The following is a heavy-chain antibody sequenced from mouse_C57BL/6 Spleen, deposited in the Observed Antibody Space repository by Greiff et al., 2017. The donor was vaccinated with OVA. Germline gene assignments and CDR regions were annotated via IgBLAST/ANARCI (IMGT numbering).Heavy chain of an antibody. D-gene: IGHD2-5*01. CDR1: GFNIKDYS. V-gene: IGHV14-2*01. CDR3: ASDSNYYLDY. J-gene: IGHJ2*01. Sequence: EVQLVESGAELVKPGASVKLSCTASGFNIKDYSMHWVKQRPEQGLEWIGRIDPEGGDTKYASNVPGKATITADTSSNTAYMHLSSLSSEDTAVYYCASDSNYYLDYWGQGTTLTVSS. CDR2: IDPEGGDT.